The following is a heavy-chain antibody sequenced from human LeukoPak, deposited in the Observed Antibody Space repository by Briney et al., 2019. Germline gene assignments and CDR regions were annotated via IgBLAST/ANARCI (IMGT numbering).Heavy chain of an antibody. CDR1: GGTFSSYA. J-gene: IGHJ3*02. CDR3: AITYYDILTGYYVYDAFDI. CDR2: IISIFGTA. Sequence: ASVKVSCKASGGTFSSYAISWVRQAPGQGLEWMGGIISIFGTANYAQKFQGRVTITADKSTSTAYMELSSLRSEDTAVYYCAITYYDILTGYYVYDAFDIWGQGTMVTVSS. D-gene: IGHD3-9*01. V-gene: IGHV1-69*06.